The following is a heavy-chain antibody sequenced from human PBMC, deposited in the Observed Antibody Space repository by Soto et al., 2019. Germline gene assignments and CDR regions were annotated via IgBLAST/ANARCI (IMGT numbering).Heavy chain of an antibody. CDR2: IYSGGST. D-gene: IGHD1-26*01. V-gene: IGHV3-66*01. CDR3: AVTTHMGGPDVAFDI. Sequence: PGGSLRLSCAASGFTVSSNYMSWVRQAPGKGLEWVSVIYSGGSTYYADSVKGRFTISRDNSKNTLYLQMNSLRAEDTAVYYCAVTTHMGGPDVAFDIWGQGTMVTVSS. CDR1: GFTVSSNY. J-gene: IGHJ3*02.